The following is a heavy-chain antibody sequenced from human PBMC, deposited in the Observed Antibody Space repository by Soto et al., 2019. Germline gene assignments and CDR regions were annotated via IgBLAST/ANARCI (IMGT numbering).Heavy chain of an antibody. CDR3: ARNVRGGSDYYFDY. V-gene: IGHV3-11*05. CDR1: GFTFSDYY. J-gene: IGHJ4*02. D-gene: IGHD3-10*01. CDR2: ISSSTSYT. Sequence: QVQLVESGGGLVKPGGSLRLSCAASGFTFSDYYMTWIRQAPGKGLEWVSYISSSTSYTNSADSVKGRFTTSRDNAKNSLYLQMNSLRAEGTAVYYCARNVRGGSDYYFDYWGQGTLVTVSS.